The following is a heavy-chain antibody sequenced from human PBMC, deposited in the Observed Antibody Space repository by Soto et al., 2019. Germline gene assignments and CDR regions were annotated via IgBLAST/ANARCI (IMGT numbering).Heavy chain of an antibody. CDR3: ARGTKIDY. CDR2: INHSGST. V-gene: IGHV4-34*01. CDR1: GGSFSGYY. J-gene: IGHJ4*02. Sequence: SETLSLTCAVYGGSFSGYYWSWIRQPPGKGLEWIGEINHSGSTNYNPSLKSRVTISVDTSKNQFSLKLSSVTAADTAVYYCARGTKIDYWGQGTLVTVSS.